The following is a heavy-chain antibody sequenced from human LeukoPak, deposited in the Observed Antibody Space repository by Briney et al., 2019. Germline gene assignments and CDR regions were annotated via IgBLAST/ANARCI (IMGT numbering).Heavy chain of an antibody. D-gene: IGHD6-13*01. J-gene: IGHJ4*02. CDR2: IKSKTDGGTT. Sequence: GGSLRLSCAASGFTFSNAWMSWVRQAPGKGLEWVGRIKSKTDGGTTDYAAPVKGRFTISRDDSKNTLYLQMNSLRAEDTAVYYCAKDLSTAAAGGGIFDYWGQGTLVTVSS. CDR3: AKDLSTAAAGGGIFDY. V-gene: IGHV3-15*01. CDR1: GFTFSNAW.